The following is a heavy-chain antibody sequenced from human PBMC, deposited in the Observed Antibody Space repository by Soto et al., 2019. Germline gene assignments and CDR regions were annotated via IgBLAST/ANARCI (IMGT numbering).Heavy chain of an antibody. D-gene: IGHD3-22*01. CDR2: IYSDGSNK. CDR1: GFTFSSYG. V-gene: IGHV3-33*01. Sequence: QVQLVESGGGVVQPGRSLRLSCAASGFTFSSYGMHWVRQAPGKGLEWVAVIYSDGSNKYADSAKGRFTISRDISKNTLFLQMNSLRVEDTAVYYCARDPPDSSRGYYSFDYWGQGTLVTVSS. J-gene: IGHJ4*02. CDR3: ARDPPDSSRGYYSFDY.